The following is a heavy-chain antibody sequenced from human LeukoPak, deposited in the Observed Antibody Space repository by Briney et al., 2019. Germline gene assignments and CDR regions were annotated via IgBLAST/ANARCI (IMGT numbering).Heavy chain of an antibody. V-gene: IGHV5-51*01. J-gene: IGHJ3*02. D-gene: IGHD2-2*01. Sequence: GESLKISCKGSGYSFTSYWIGWVRQMPGKGPEWMGIIYPGDSDTRYSPSFQGQVTISADKSISTAYLQWSSLKASDTAMYYCARQGCSSTSCSYVDAFDIWGQGTMVTVSS. CDR3: ARQGCSSTSCSYVDAFDI. CDR1: GYSFTSYW. CDR2: IYPGDSDT.